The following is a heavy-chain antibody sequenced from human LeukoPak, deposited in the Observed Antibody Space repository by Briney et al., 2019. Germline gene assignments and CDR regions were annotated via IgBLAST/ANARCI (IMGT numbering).Heavy chain of an antibody. Sequence: SQTLSLTCTVSGGSISSGSYYWSWIRQPAGKGLEWIGRIYTSGSTNYNPSLKNRVTISVDTSKNQFSLKLSSVTAADTAAYYCAREGVAGTAWGQGTLVTVSS. CDR3: AREGVAGTA. J-gene: IGHJ4*02. CDR1: GGSISSGSYY. D-gene: IGHD6-19*01. CDR2: IYTSGST. V-gene: IGHV4-61*02.